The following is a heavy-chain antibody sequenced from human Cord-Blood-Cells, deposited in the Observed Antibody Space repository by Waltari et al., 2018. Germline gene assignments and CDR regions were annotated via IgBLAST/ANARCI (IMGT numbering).Heavy chain of an antibody. CDR1: GYSFNSYW. D-gene: IGHD2-2*01. V-gene: IGHV5-51*01. CDR2: IYPGDSDT. CDR3: ARSSLGITWYFDL. Sequence: EVQLVQSGAEVKKPGESLKISCKGSGYSFNSYWSGWVRQMPGNGLEWMGIIYPGDSDTRNSPAFQCRVTISADKSISTAYLQWSSLKASDTAMYYCARSSLGITWYFDLWGRGTLVTVSS. J-gene: IGHJ2*01.